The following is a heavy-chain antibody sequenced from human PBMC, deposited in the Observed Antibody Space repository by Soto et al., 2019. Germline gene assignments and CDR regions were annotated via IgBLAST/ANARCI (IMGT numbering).Heavy chain of an antibody. CDR2: ISWNSGRI. CDR1: GFTFDDYA. V-gene: IGHV3-9*01. D-gene: IGHD3-10*01. CDR3: AKDIRGSLPGYFDY. Sequence: SGGSLRLSCAASGFTFDDYAMHWVRQAPGKGLEWVSGISWNSGRIGYADSVKGRFTISRDNAKNSLYLQMNSLRAEDTALYYCAKDIRGSLPGYFDYWGQGTLVTVSS. J-gene: IGHJ4*02.